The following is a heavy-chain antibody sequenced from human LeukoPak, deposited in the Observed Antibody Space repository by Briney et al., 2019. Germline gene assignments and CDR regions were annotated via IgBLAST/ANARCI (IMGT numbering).Heavy chain of an antibody. V-gene: IGHV3-74*01. Sequence: GGSLRLSCAASGFTSSSYWMHWVRQVPGKGLVWVSGINSDGSITSYADSVKGRFTISRDNAKNTLYLQMNSLRAEDTAVYYCARASGDYRGYWFDPWGQGTLVIVSS. CDR1: GFTSSSYW. CDR2: INSDGSIT. J-gene: IGHJ5*02. D-gene: IGHD4-11*01. CDR3: ARASGDYRGYWFDP.